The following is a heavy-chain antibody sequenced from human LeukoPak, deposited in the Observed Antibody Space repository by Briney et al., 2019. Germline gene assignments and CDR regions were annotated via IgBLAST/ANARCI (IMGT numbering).Heavy chain of an antibody. D-gene: IGHD3-10*01. J-gene: IGHJ6*03. CDR3: ARDSLLWFGELLQDYYYYMDV. Sequence: PGGSLRLSCAASGFTFSSYWMHWDHQAPGKGLVWVSRINSDGSSTSYADSVKGRFTISRDNAKNTLYLQMNSLRAEDTAVYYCARDSLLWFGELLQDYYYYMDVWGKGTTVTVSS. CDR1: GFTFSSYW. V-gene: IGHV3-74*01. CDR2: INSDGSST.